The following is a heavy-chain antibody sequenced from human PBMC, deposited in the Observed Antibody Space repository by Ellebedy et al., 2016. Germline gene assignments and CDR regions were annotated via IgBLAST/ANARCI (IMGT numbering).Heavy chain of an antibody. CDR2: IDPEDGET. V-gene: IGHV1-24*01. J-gene: IGHJ3*01. Sequence: ASVKVSCXVSGHTLTELPMHWVRQAPGKGLEWMGTIDPEDGETIYAQKFQGRVTMTEDTSTDTAYMELSSLRSEDTAVYYCAADWSGRRFKADAFDVWGQGTMVTVSS. D-gene: IGHD3-3*01. CDR1: GHTLTELP. CDR3: AADWSGRRFKADAFDV.